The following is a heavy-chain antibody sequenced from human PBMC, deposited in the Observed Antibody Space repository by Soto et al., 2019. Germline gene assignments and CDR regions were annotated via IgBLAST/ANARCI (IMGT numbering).Heavy chain of an antibody. CDR1: GYTFTSYA. CDR2: INAGNGNT. D-gene: IGHD6-19*01. V-gene: IGHV1-3*01. J-gene: IGHJ4*02. Sequence: QVQLVQSGAEVKKPGASVKVSCKASGYTFTSYAMHWVRQAPGQRLEWMGWINAGNGNTKYSQKFQGRVTITRDTSASTAYMELSSLGSEDTAVYYCASSTGIAVWGGYWGQGTLVTVSS. CDR3: ASSTGIAVWGGY.